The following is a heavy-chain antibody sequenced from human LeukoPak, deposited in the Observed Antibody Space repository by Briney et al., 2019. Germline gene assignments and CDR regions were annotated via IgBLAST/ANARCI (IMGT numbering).Heavy chain of an antibody. Sequence: SETLSLTCTVSGGSISSYYWSWIRQPPGKGLEWIGYIYYSGSTNYNPSLKSRVTISVDTSKNQFSLKLSSVTAADTAVYYCARGVIAAASNWFDPWGQGTLVTVSS. D-gene: IGHD6-13*01. J-gene: IGHJ5*02. V-gene: IGHV4-59*01. CDR3: ARGVIAAASNWFDP. CDR2: IYYSGST. CDR1: GGSISSYY.